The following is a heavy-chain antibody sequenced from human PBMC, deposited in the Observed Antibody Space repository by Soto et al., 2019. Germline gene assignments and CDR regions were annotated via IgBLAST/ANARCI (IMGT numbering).Heavy chain of an antibody. CDR3: ARISYGGFDY. J-gene: IGHJ4*02. D-gene: IGHD4-17*01. CDR2: IYSGGST. V-gene: IGHV3-53*01. Sequence: GGSLRLSCAASGFTVSSNYMAWVRQAPGQGLEWVSVIYSGGSTYYADSVKGRFTISRDNSKNSLFLQMNSLRAEDTAVYYCARISYGGFDYWGQGALVTVSS. CDR1: GFTVSSNY.